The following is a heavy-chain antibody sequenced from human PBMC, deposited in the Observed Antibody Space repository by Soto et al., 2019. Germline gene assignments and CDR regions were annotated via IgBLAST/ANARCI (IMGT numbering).Heavy chain of an antibody. Sequence: GGSLRLSCAASGFTFSIYSMNWVRQAPGKGLEWVSYISSGSGAIYYADSVKGRFTISRDNAKNTVYLQMNSLRAEDTAVYYCAKVHGSGTYNNFPDFWGQGTLVTVS. J-gene: IGHJ4*02. CDR3: AKVHGSGTYNNFPDF. CDR2: ISSGSGAI. CDR1: GFTFSIYS. V-gene: IGHV3-48*01. D-gene: IGHD3-10*01.